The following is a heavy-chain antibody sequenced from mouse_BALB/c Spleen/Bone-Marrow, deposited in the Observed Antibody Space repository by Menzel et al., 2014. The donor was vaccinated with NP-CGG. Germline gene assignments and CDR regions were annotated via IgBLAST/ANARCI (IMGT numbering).Heavy chain of an antibody. D-gene: IGHD1-1*01. CDR2: ISTGGTI. J-gene: IGHJ2*01. CDR1: GFTFSTYA. Sequence: EVKLMESGGGLVKPGGSLKLSCVASGFTFSTYAMSWVRQTPEKRLEWVASISTGGTIYYSDSVKGRFTISTDNARNILYLQMSSLRSEDTAMYYCATITTVAYWGQGTTLTVSS. V-gene: IGHV5-6-5*01. CDR3: ATITTVAY.